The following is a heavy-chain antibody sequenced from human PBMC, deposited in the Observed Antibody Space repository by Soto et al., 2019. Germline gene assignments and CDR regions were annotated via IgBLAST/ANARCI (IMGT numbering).Heavy chain of an antibody. J-gene: IGHJ6*02. CDR1: GPTFITYA. V-gene: IGHV1-3*01. CDR2: INAGNGNT. D-gene: IGHD6-6*01. Sequence: ASVKVSCKASGPTFITYAIYWVRQAPGQRLEWMGWINAGNGNTKYSQKFQGRVTITRDTSARTAYMELRHLQSEDTAVYYCARSIAARLYYFYGMDVWGQGTTVTVSS. CDR3: ARSIAARLYYFYGMDV.